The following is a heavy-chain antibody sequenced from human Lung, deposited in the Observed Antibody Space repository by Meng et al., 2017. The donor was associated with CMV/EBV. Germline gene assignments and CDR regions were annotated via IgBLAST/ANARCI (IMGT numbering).Heavy chain of an antibody. Sequence: SLKISCAAAGFTFDDFAMHWVRQIPGEGLEWVSGISGNTGFIGYADSVKGRFTISGDNAKKTLTLQMNILTFEDTALYYCAKGGGERVTFDAMDVWGQGTTVTVSS. CDR3: AKGGGERVTFDAMDV. CDR2: ISGNTGFI. V-gene: IGHV3-9*01. CDR1: GFTFDDFA. D-gene: IGHD2-21*02. J-gene: IGHJ6*02.